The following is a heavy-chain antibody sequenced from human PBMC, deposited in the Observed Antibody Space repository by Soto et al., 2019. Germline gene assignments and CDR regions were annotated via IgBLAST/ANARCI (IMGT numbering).Heavy chain of an antibody. Sequence: QVQLVQSGAEVKKPGSSVNVSCKASGGTFNTFAISWVRQAPGQGLEYLGGIVPILGPAFYAQRFQGPVTITAGKPTTSPYSELTSRRSGDTAVYCFARAAKRSFAYWGEGTQVTVSS. V-gene: IGHV1-69*06. CDR3: ARAAKRSFAY. CDR1: GGTFNTFA. CDR2: IVPILGPA. J-gene: IGHJ4*02.